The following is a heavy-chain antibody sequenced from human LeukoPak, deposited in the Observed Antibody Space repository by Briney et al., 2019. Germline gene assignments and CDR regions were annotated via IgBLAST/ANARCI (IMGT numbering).Heavy chain of an antibody. V-gene: IGHV4-39*07. J-gene: IGHJ4*02. CDR1: GGSISSSSYY. CDR2: IYYSGGT. D-gene: IGHD2-2*01. CDR3: ARETTGGPAVDY. Sequence: SETLSLTCTVSGGSISSSSYYWGWIRQPPGKGLEWIGSIYYSGGTYYNPSLKSRVIISVDRSKNQFSLKLSSVTAADTAVYYCARETTGGPAVDYWGQGTLVTVSS.